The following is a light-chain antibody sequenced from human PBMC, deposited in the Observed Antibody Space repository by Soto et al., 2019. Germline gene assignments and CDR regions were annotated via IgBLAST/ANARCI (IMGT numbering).Light chain of an antibody. CDR2: GAF. CDR1: QSVSSNY. J-gene: IGKJ1*01. V-gene: IGKV3-20*01. CDR3: QQYGSSVWT. Sequence: EIVLTQSPGTLSLSPGERATLSCRASQSVSSNYLARYQQKPGQAPRLLIHGAFSRATGIPDRFSGRGSGTDFILTISRLEPEDFAVYYCQQYGSSVWTLGKGIKVEIK.